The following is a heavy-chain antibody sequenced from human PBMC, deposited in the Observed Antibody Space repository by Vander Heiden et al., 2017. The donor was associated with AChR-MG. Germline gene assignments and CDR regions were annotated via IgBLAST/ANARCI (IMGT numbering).Heavy chain of an antibody. CDR3: ARVPRYSGGYGDDVSYYYYGMDV. J-gene: IGHJ6*02. D-gene: IGHD4-17*01. CDR1: GFSLSNARMG. V-gene: IGHV2-26*01. Sequence: QVTLKESGPVLVKPTETLTLTCTVSGFSLSNARMGVSWIRQPPGKALEWLAHIFSNDEKSYSTSLKSRLTISKDTSKSQVVLTMTNMDPVDTATYYCARVPRYSGGYGDDVSYYYYGMDVWGQGTTVTVSS. CDR2: IFSNDEK.